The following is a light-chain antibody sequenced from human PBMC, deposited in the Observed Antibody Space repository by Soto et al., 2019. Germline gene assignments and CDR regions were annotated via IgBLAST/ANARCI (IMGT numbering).Light chain of an antibody. CDR1: TSNIGAPYD. J-gene: IGLJ1*01. Sequence: QSVLTQPPSVPGAPGQRVSMSCTGSTSNIGAPYDVHWYQHLPGTAPKLLIYGDNNRPSGVPDRFSGSKSGTSASLAITRLQAEDEADYYCQSYDISLHNYVFGTGTKVTVL. CDR3: QSYDISLHNYV. CDR2: GDN. V-gene: IGLV1-40*01.